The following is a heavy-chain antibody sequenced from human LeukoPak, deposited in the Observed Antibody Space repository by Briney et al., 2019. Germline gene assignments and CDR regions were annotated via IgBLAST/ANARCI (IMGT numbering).Heavy chain of an antibody. CDR1: GFTFSSYG. Sequence: GGSLRLSCAASGFTFSSYGMHWVRQAPGKGLEGVAVIWYDGSNKYYADSVKGRFTISRDNSKNTLYLQMNSLRAEDTAVYYCARRAGYSNYDYYYYYYMDVWGKGTTVTVSS. CDR3: ARRAGYSNYDYYYYYYMDV. CDR2: IWYDGSNK. J-gene: IGHJ6*03. V-gene: IGHV3-33*01. D-gene: IGHD4-11*01.